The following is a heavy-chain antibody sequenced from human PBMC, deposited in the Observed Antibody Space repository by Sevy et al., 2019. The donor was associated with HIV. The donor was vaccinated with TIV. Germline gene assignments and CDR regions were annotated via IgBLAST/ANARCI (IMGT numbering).Heavy chain of an antibody. D-gene: IGHD4-17*01. CDR2: ISERATTI. V-gene: IGHV3-48*01. CDR1: GFPFNTYS. J-gene: IGHJ4*02. Sequence: GGSLRLSCAASGFPFNTYSMNWIRQAPGKGLEWVSYISERATTIYYADSVRGRFTISRDNAGNSLYLQMNNLTAEDTAVYYCARDLEFYDYGDYGPAFMPDYWGQGTLVTVSS. CDR3: ARDLEFYDYGDYGPAFMPDY.